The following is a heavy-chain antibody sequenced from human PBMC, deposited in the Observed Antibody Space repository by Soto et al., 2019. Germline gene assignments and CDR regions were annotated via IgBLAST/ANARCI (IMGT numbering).Heavy chain of an antibody. CDR1: GCSCSSYV. V-gene: IGHV3-30*03. J-gene: IGHJ6*02. CDR2: TTYDGGIK. CDR3: VGALEKPSFYYDLNV. D-gene: IGHD1-26*01. Sequence: PGRSLRLSCPASGCSCSSYVMEWDRLPPRKALDWVAATTYDGGIKNYVDSVKGRCTISRDHSKNTLDLQMNSVRVRDTTTYHYVGALEKPSFYYDLNVWSQGNTVTVSS.